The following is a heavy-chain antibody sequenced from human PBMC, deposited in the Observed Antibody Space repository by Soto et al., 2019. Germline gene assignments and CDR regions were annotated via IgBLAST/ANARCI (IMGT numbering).Heavy chain of an antibody. D-gene: IGHD3-10*01. CDR2: IIPIFGTA. Sequence: GASVKVSCKASGGTFSSYAISWVRQAPGQGLEWMGGIIPIFGTANYAQKFQSRVTITADESTSTAYMELSSLRSEDTAVYYCARDKLYQYYYGSGSYGPFDYWGQGTLVTVSS. J-gene: IGHJ4*02. CDR3: ARDKLYQYYYGSGSYGPFDY. CDR1: GGTFSSYA. V-gene: IGHV1-69*13.